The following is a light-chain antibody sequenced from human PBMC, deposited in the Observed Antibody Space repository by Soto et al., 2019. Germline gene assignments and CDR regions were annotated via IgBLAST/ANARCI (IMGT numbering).Light chain of an antibody. Sequence: QLTQSPSSLSASVGDRVTITCRASQDVSRYLAWYQQKAGKAPKLLIYDASNLETGVPSRFSGSGSGTDFTFTISSLQPEDIATYYCQQYDNLPITFGQGTRLEIK. CDR1: QDVSRY. CDR2: DAS. V-gene: IGKV1-33*01. J-gene: IGKJ5*01. CDR3: QQYDNLPIT.